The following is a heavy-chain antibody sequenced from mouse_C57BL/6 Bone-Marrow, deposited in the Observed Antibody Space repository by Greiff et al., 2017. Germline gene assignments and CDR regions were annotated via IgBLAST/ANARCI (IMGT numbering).Heavy chain of an antibody. CDR2: INPNNGGT. J-gene: IGHJ2*01. Sequence: DVHLVESGPELVKPGASVKMSCKASGYTFTDYNMHWVKQSHGQSLEWIGYINPNNGGTSYNQKFKGKATLTVNKSSSTAYMELRILTSEESAVYYCARLGLLPVYYLDYWGQGTTLTVSS. CDR1: GYTFTDYN. V-gene: IGHV1-22*01. D-gene: IGHD2-3*01. CDR3: ARLGLLPVYYLDY.